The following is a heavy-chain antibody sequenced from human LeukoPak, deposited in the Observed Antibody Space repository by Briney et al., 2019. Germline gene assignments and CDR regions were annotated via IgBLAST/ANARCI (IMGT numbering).Heavy chain of an antibody. Sequence: GASVKVSFKVSGYTLTELSMHWVRQAPGKGLEWMGGFDPEDGETIYAQKFQGRVTMTRDMSTSKVYMELSSLRSEDTAVYYCARDLGGGYRYGPYRANDAFDIWGQGTMVTVSS. CDR1: GYTLTELS. CDR3: ARDLGGGYRYGPYRANDAFDI. V-gene: IGHV1-24*01. CDR2: FDPEDGET. J-gene: IGHJ3*02. D-gene: IGHD5-18*01.